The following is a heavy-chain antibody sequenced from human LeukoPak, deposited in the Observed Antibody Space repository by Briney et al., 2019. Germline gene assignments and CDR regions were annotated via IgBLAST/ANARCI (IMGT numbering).Heavy chain of an antibody. V-gene: IGHV1-69*06. CDR3: ARDLDNRNDLYYLDW. CDR2: IIPIFGTA. CDR1: GGTFSSYA. D-gene: IGHD1-20*01. Sequence: ASVKVSCKASGGTFSSYAISWVRQAPGQGLEWMGGIIPIFGTANYAQKFQGRVTMTADTSTSTAYMELGSLRSDDTAVYYCARDLDNRNDLYYLDWWGQGTLVTVSS. J-gene: IGHJ4*02.